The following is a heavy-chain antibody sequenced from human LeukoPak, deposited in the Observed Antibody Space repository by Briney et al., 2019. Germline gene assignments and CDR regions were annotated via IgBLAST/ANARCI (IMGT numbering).Heavy chain of an antibody. Sequence: PGGSLRLSCAASGFTFSSYAMSWVRQAPGKGLEWVSAISGSGGSTYYADSVKGRFTISGDNSKNTLYLQMNSLRAEDTAVYYCAKDPDGSGYFDYWGQGTLVTVSS. CDR3: AKDPDGSGYFDY. CDR2: ISGSGGST. D-gene: IGHD3-10*01. V-gene: IGHV3-23*01. CDR1: GFTFSSYA. J-gene: IGHJ4*02.